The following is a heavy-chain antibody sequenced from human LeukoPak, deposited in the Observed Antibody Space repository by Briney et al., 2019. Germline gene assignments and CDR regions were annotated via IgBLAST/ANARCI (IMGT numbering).Heavy chain of an antibody. CDR2: IKQDGSEK. CDR1: GFTFSTYW. CDR3: ARDSAGIDY. V-gene: IGHV3-7*01. J-gene: IGHJ4*02. Sequence: GGSLRLSCAASGFTFSTYWMSWVRQAPGKGLEWVANIKQDGSEKYYVDSVKGRFTNSRDNAKNSLYLQMNSLRAEDTAMYYCARDSAGIDYWGQGTLVTVSS.